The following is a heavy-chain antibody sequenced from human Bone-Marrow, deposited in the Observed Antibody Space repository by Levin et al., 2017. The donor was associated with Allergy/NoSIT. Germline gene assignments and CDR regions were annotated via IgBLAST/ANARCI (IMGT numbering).Heavy chain of an antibody. D-gene: IGHD4-17*01. CDR3: ARGRLPHGDTDAFDI. V-gene: IGHV1-8*01. CDR1: GYIFINHD. J-gene: IGHJ3*02. CDR2: MNPSNGNT. Sequence: ASVKVSCKTSGYIFINHDINWVRQAAGQGLEWMGWMNPSNGNTGFARKFQGRVTQTSDNSMNTAYMELSGLQSEDTAVYYCARGRLPHGDTDAFDIWGQGTRVTVSS.